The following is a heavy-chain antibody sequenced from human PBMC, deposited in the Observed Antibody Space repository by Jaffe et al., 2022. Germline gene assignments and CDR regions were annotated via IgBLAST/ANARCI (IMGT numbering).Heavy chain of an antibody. V-gene: IGHV4-61*02. D-gene: IGHD3-22*01. J-gene: IGHJ4*02. Sequence: QVQLQESGPGLVKPSQTLSLTCTVSGGSISSGNYYWSWIRQPAGKGLEWIGRIHTTGSTNYNPSLKSRVTISVDTSKNQFSLRLSSVTAADTAVYYCARGVGYYDSSGSEFDYWGQGTLVTVSS. CDR1: GGSISSGNYY. CDR3: ARGVGYYDSSGSEFDY. CDR2: IHTTGST.